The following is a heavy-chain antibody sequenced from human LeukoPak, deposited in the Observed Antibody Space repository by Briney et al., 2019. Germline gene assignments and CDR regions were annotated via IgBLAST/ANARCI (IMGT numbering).Heavy chain of an antibody. J-gene: IGHJ4*02. CDR3: ARNTYYFDSSG. CDR1: GGSIRSSADY. V-gene: IGHV4-39*07. CDR2: IYHSGDT. D-gene: IGHD3-22*01. Sequence: PSETLSLTCTVAGGSIRSSADYWRRIRQPPGKGLEWIGSIYHSGDTYYNPSLKSRVSISLDTSKNQFSMELSSVTAADTAVYYCARNTYYFDSSGWGQGTLVTVSS.